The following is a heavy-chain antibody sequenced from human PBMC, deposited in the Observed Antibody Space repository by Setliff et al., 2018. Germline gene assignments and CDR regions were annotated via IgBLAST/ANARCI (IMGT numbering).Heavy chain of an antibody. CDR3: RLAHCIDTRCEDALDY. D-gene: IGHD2-2*01. J-gene: IGHJ4*02. CDR1: GGSISSGSYY. Sequence: SETLSLTCTVSGGSISSGSYYRSWIRQPDGKGLEWIGRIYTSGSTNYNPSLKSRATMSVDKSKNQFSLKLKSVTAADSAVYYFRLAHCIDTRCEDALDYWSQGTLVTVSS. V-gene: IGHV4-61*02. CDR2: IYTSGST.